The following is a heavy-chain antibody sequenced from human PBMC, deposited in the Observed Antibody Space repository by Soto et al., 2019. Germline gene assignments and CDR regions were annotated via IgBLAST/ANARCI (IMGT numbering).Heavy chain of an antibody. CDR1: GGSGNGYY. D-gene: IGHD3-3*01. Sequence: TETLSLTCAVYGGSGNGYYWNCIRQPPGKGLEWIGEINQTGGTHDNPSRKSRVTMSVDTAKNQFSLRLSSGTASDTAIYYCATRITVFGLLLPSLDPWRRGHQVTGFS. J-gene: IGHJ5*02. V-gene: IGHV4-34*01. CDR2: INQTGGT. CDR3: ATRITVFGLLLPSLDP.